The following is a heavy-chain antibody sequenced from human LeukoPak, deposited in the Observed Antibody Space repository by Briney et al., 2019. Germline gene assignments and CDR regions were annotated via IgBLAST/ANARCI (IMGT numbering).Heavy chain of an antibody. Sequence: GGSLRLSCAASGFTFSTYAMDWVRQAPGKALEWVAVIWYDGSNKYYAESVKGRFTIPRDNSKNTLYLQMNSLRAGDTAVYYCARQTYYYDSSGSPHWYFDLWGRGTLVTVSS. CDR3: ARQTYYYDSSGSPHWYFDL. CDR2: IWYDGSNK. D-gene: IGHD3-22*01. V-gene: IGHV3-33*01. CDR1: GFTFSTYA. J-gene: IGHJ2*01.